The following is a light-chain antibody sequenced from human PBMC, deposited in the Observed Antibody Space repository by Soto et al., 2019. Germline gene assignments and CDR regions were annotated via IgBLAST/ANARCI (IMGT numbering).Light chain of an antibody. CDR3: QQYNSYSR. CDR2: KAS. Sequence: DIQMTQSPSTLSASVGDRVTITCRASQSISSWLAWYQQKPGKAPKLLIYKASSLESGVPSRFSGSGSGTEFTLTISSLQPDDFATYYCQQYNSYSRVGQGTKVEIK. V-gene: IGKV1-5*03. CDR1: QSISSW. J-gene: IGKJ1*01.